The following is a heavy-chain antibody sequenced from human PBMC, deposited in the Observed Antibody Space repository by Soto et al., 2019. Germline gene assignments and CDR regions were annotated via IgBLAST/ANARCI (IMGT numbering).Heavy chain of an antibody. Sequence: ASVKVSCKASGYTFSSNSIHWVRQAPGQGLEWMGWITPFNGDTSYAQKFQGRVTMTTDTSTSTVFMELRSLRFDDTAVYYCARVRVVVGATIYSWGQGTLFTVSS. CDR3: ARVRVVVGATIYS. J-gene: IGHJ4*02. CDR2: ITPFNGDT. V-gene: IGHV1-18*04. CDR1: GYTFSSNS. D-gene: IGHD2-15*01.